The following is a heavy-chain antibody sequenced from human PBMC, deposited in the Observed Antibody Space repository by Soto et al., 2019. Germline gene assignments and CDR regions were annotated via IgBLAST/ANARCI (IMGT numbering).Heavy chain of an antibody. Sequence: ASVKVSCKASGYTFTSYDINWVRQATGQGLEWMGWMNPNSGNTGYAQKFQGRVTMTRNTSISTAYLELSSLRSEDTAVCYCARGLSLYCSGGSCYSHAFDIWGQGTMVTVSS. CDR3: ARGLSLYCSGGSCYSHAFDI. V-gene: IGHV1-8*01. CDR1: GYTFTSYD. CDR2: MNPNSGNT. D-gene: IGHD2-15*01. J-gene: IGHJ3*02.